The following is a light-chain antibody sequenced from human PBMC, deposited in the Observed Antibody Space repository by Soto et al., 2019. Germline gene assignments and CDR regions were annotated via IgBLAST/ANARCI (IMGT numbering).Light chain of an antibody. Sequence: DIVMNQSPDSLAVSLGERATINCKSSQSVLYSPNNKNYLAWYQHKPGQPPKLLIYWASIRESGVPDRFSGSGSGTDFTLTISSLQSEDVAVYYCQQYYTNSWSFGQGTKVEIK. CDR3: QQYYTNSWS. CDR1: QSVLYSPNNKNY. J-gene: IGKJ1*01. V-gene: IGKV4-1*01. CDR2: WAS.